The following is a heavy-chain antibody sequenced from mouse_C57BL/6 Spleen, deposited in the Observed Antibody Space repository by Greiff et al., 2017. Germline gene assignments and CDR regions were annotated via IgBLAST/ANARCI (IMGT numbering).Heavy chain of an antibody. D-gene: IGHD2-2*01. Sequence: QVQLQQSGAELMKPGASVKLSCKATGYTFTGYWIEWVKQRPGHGLEWIGEILPGRGSTNYNEKFKGKATFTADTSSNTAYMQLSSLTTEDSAIYYCARGDGYDGTWFAYWGQGTLVTVSA. CDR2: ILPGRGST. CDR1: GYTFTGYW. CDR3: ARGDGYDGTWFAY. V-gene: IGHV1-9*01. J-gene: IGHJ3*01.